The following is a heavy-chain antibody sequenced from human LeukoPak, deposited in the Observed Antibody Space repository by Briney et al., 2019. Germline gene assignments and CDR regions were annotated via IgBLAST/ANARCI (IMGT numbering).Heavy chain of an antibody. D-gene: IGHD4-17*01. CDR3: ARAGGSTVSHSDY. CDR1: GFTFSSYS. CDR2: ISSSTSYI. V-gene: IGHV3-21*01. J-gene: IGHJ4*02. Sequence: GGSLRLSCAASGFTFSSYSMNWIRQAPGKGPEWVSSISSSTSYIYYADSVKGRFTISKDNAKNSLYLQMNSLRAEDTAVYYCARAGGSTVSHSDYWGQGTLVTVSS.